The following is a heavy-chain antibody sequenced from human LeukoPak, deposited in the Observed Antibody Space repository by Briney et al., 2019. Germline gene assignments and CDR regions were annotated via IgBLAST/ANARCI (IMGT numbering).Heavy chain of an antibody. CDR3: ARYFRARFDFDY. J-gene: IGHJ4*02. Sequence: PSETLSLTCTVSGGSISSSSYYWGWIRQPPGKGLEWIGSIYYSGSTYYNPSLKSRVTISVDTSKIQFSLKLSSVTAADTAVYYCARYFRARFDFDYWGQGTLVTVSS. CDR2: IYYSGST. D-gene: IGHD3-10*02. CDR1: GGSISSSSYY. V-gene: IGHV4-39*01.